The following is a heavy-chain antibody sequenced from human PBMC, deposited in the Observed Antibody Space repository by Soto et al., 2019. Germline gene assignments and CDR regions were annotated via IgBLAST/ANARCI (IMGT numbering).Heavy chain of an antibody. CDR3: ATGPGAYTGIDFHY. V-gene: IGHV3-30-3*01. J-gene: IGHJ4*02. D-gene: IGHD1-26*01. CDR2: ISYDGSNT. Sequence: GGSLRLSCTASGVSFNNYAMHWVRQAPGKGLEWVAMISYDGSNTYYADSVKGRFIIPRDNSRGTLYLQMNSLRAEDTGIYYCATGPGAYTGIDFHYRGQGPLVTVSP. CDR1: GVSFNNYA.